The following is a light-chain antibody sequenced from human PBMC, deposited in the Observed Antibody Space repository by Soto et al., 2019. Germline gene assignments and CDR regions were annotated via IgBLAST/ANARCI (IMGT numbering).Light chain of an antibody. CDR2: GAS. CDR3: QQYNNASLT. Sequence: EIVMTQSPATLSVSPGERATLSCRASQSVSSNLAWYQQKPCQAPRLLIYGASTRATGIPARFSGSGSGTEFTLTISSLQSEDFAVYYCQQYNNASLTFGGGTKVEIK. V-gene: IGKV3-15*01. J-gene: IGKJ4*01. CDR1: QSVSSN.